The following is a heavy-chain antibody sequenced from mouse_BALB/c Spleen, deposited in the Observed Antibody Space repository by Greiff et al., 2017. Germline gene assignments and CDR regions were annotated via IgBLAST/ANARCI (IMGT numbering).Heavy chain of an antibody. J-gene: IGHJ2*01. D-gene: IGHD1-1*01. CDR3: ARHTTEGGFDY. CDR1: GFTFSSYY. Sequence: EVQLVESGGGLVKLGGSLKLSCAASGFTFSSYYMSWVRQTPEKRLELVAAINSNGGSTYYPDTVKGRFTISRDNAKNTLYLQMSSLKSEDTALYYCARHTTEGGFDYWGQGTTLTVSS. CDR2: INSNGGST. V-gene: IGHV5-6-2*01.